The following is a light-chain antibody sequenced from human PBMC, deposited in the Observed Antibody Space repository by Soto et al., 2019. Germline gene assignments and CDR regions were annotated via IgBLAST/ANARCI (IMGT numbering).Light chain of an antibody. CDR3: QHCQPYGDSPPLT. Sequence: EIVLTQSPGTLSLSPGERAILSCRASQSVGSLLAWYQHNPGQAPRLLIFDASYRAAGIPDRFSGSGSGTDFTLTISRLEPEDFAVYYCQHCQPYGDSPPLTFGGGTKVDI. CDR2: DAS. V-gene: IGKV3-11*01. CDR1: QSVGSL. J-gene: IGKJ4*01.